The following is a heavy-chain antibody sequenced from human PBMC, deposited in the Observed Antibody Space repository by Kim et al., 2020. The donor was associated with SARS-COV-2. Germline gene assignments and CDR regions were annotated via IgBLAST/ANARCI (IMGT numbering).Heavy chain of an antibody. J-gene: IGHJ4*02. V-gene: IGHV5-51*01. CDR2: IHPDDSET. D-gene: IGHD1-26*01. CDR3: TRHVGSANGDY. CDR1: GYSYTTYW. Sequence: GESLKISCKGSGYSYTTYWIGWVRQMPGKGLEWMGIIHPDDSETKYSPSFQGPVTLPVDKSITTAYLHWSSLKASDTAMYYSTRHVGSANGDYLLQGILV.